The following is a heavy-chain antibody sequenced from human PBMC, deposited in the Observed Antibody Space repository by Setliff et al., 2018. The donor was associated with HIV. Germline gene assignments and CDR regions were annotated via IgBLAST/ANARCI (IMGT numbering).Heavy chain of an antibody. Sequence: GGSLRLSCAASGFSFSSYWMHWVRQAPGKGLESVALISDKGHEKYYADSVKGRFTISRDNSKNILYLQMNSLRAEDTAMYFCARDLRGSNFGVSEYWGQGTPVTVSS. D-gene: IGHD1-26*01. CDR3: ARDLRGSNFGVSEY. CDR2: ISDKGHEK. J-gene: IGHJ4*02. CDR1: GFSFSSYW. V-gene: IGHV3-30*03.